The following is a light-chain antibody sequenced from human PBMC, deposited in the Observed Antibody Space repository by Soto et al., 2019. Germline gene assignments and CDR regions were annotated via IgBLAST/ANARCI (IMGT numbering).Light chain of an antibody. J-gene: IGLJ1*01. V-gene: IGLV2-14*01. CDR1: SSDVGGYDY. Sequence: ALTQPASVSGSPGQSITISCTGTSSDVGGYDYVSWYQQHPGKAPKLMIYDVSNRPSGVSDRFSGSKSGNTASLTISGLQAEDEADYYCSSYTSSSPYVFGTGTKVTVL. CDR3: SSYTSSSPYV. CDR2: DVS.